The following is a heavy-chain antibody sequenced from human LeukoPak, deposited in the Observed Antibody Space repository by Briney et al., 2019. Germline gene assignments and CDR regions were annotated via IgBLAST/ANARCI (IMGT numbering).Heavy chain of an antibody. CDR1: GFAFSTYT. V-gene: IGHV3-21*01. D-gene: IGHD6-6*01. CDR2: ISRVSTYI. J-gene: IGHJ6*03. CDR3: ARVDFSGSSGDYYYMDV. Sequence: GGSLRLSCVASGFAFSTYTITWVRRAPGRGLEWVSSISRVSTYIYYADSMKGRFTISRDNAKNSLYLQMNSLRAEDTAVYYCARVDFSGSSGDYYYMDVWGKGTTVSVSS.